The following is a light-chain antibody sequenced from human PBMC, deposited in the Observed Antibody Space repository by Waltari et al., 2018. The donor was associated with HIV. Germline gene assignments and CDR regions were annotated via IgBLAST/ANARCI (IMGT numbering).Light chain of an antibody. CDR3: QQSYSISYT. V-gene: IGKV1-39*01. CDR1: QSIRSY. J-gene: IGKJ2*01. Sequence: DIQLTQSSSSLSASVGDSVTITCRASQSIRSYLNWYQQKPGRAPELLIYEASRLQSGVPSRFSGSGSGTDFTLTINSLQPEDFATYYCQQSYSISYTFGPGTKVEIK. CDR2: EAS.